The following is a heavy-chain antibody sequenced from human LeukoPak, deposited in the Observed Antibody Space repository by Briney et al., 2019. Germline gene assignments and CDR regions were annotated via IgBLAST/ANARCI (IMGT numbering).Heavy chain of an antibody. D-gene: IGHD3-22*01. CDR2: ISSSSSHI. J-gene: IGHJ5*02. V-gene: IGHV3-21*01. CDR3: ARDPPYSSSWFDH. CDR1: GFSFSSCS. Sequence: GGSLRLSCAASGFSFSSCSMNWVRQAPGKGLEWVSYISSSSSHIYYADSVKGRFTISRDNAKNSVYLQMNSLRAKDTAVYYCARDPPYSSSWFDHWGQGSLVTVSP.